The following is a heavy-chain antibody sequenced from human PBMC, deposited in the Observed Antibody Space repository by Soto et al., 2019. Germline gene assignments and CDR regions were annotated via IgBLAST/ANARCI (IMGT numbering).Heavy chain of an antibody. CDR2: IYYAGST. J-gene: IGHJ6*02. Sequence: QLQESGPGLVKASETLSLTCTVSGGSISSTDHYWGWIRQPPGKGLEWLGSIYYAGSTFHNPSHKRRATISVDTSRNQLSLRLSSVTASDTAVYYCARLVFHCLRGSCDDYNFYGLDVWGQGTTVTVSS. CDR1: GGSISSTDHY. CDR3: ARLVFHCLRGSCDDYNFYGLDV. D-gene: IGHD2-15*01. V-gene: IGHV4-39*01.